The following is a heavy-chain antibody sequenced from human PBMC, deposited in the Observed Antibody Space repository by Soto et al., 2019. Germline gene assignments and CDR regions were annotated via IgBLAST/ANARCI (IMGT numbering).Heavy chain of an antibody. J-gene: IGHJ6*02. CDR2: ISDSGGST. V-gene: IGHV3-23*01. CDR1: GFTFTSYA. Sequence: GWSLRLSCAASGFTFTSYAMSWVRQAPGKGLEWVSAISDSGGSTYYADSVKGRFTISRDNSKNTLYLQMNSLRAEDTAVYYCAKVLHYYAYSMDVWGQGNTVTVSS. CDR3: AKVLHYYAYSMDV.